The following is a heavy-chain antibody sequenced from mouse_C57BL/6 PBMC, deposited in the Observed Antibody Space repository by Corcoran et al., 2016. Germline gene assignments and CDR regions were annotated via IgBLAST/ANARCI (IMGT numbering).Heavy chain of an antibody. CDR3: ARERDYYGSPAWFAY. CDR2: INTYSGVP. V-gene: IGHV9-3*01. Sequence: QIQLVQSGPELKKPGETVKISCKASGYTFTTYGMSWVKQAPGKGLKWMGWINTYSGVPTYADDFKGRFAFSLETSVSTAYLQINNLKNEDTATYFCARERDYYGSPAWFAYWGQGTLVTVSA. D-gene: IGHD1-1*01. J-gene: IGHJ3*01. CDR1: GYTFTTYG.